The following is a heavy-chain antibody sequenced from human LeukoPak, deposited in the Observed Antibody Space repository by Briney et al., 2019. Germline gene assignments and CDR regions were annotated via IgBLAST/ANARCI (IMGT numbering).Heavy chain of an antibody. V-gene: IGHV1-46*01. D-gene: IGHD6-19*01. J-gene: IGHJ4*02. CDR2: INPSGGST. Sequence: ASVKVSCKASGYTFTSYYMHWVRQAPGQGLEWMGIINPSGGSTSYAQKFQGRVTMTRDMSTSTVYMELSSLRSEDTAVYYCARAYSSGGLDYWGQGTLVTVSS. CDR1: GYTFTSYY. CDR3: ARAYSSGGLDY.